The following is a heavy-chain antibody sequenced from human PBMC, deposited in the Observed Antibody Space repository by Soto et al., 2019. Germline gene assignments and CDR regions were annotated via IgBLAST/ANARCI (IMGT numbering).Heavy chain of an antibody. CDR1: GFTFSSYA. CDR3: AKDLFGGYYDSSGYARFDP. J-gene: IGHJ5*02. Sequence: LRLSCAASGFTFSSYAMSWVRQAPGKGLEWVSAISGSGGSTYYADSVKGGFTISRDNSKNTLYLQMNSLRAEDTAVYYCAKDLFGGYYDSSGYARFDPWGQGTLVTVSS. CDR2: ISGSGGST. V-gene: IGHV3-23*01. D-gene: IGHD3-22*01.